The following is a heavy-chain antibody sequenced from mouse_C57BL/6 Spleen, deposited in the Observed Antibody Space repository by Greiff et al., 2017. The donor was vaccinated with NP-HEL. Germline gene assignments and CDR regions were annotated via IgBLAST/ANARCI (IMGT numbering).Heavy chain of an antibody. CDR1: GYAFTNYL. V-gene: IGHV1-54*01. D-gene: IGHD1-1*01. J-gene: IGHJ2*01. Sequence: QVQLQQPGAELVRPGTSVKVSCKASGYAFTNYLIEWVKQRPGQGLEWIGVINPGSGGTNYNEKFKGKATLTADKSSSTAYMQLSSLTSEDSAVYFCARSTTVVYFDYWGQGTTLTVSS. CDR3: ARSTTVVYFDY. CDR2: INPGSGGT.